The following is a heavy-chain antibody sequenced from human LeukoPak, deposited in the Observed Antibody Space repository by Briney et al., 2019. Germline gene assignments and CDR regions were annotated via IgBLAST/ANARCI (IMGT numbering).Heavy chain of an antibody. Sequence: ASVKVSCKASGYTFTSYYMHWVRQAPGQGLEWMGIVNPSGGSTSYAQKFQGRVTMTRNTSTSTVYMELSSLRSEDTAVYYCARDPGGGNSCFDYWGQGTLVTVSS. CDR3: ARDPGGGNSCFDY. D-gene: IGHD4-23*01. CDR2: VNPSGGST. V-gene: IGHV1-46*03. CDR1: GYTFTSYY. J-gene: IGHJ4*02.